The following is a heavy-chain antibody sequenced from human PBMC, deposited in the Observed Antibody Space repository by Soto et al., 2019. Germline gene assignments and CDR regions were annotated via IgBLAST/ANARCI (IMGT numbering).Heavy chain of an antibody. CDR3: ARDRVVVPGWFDP. V-gene: IGHV1-18*01. Sequence: QVQLVQSGAEVKKPGASVKVSCKASGYTFGSYGMTWVRQAPGQGLEWMGWISAYNGNTDYAQKFQGRVTLTTDTSTDTASMKLSSLRSDDTAVYYCARDRVVVPGWFDPWGQGTLVTVSS. CDR1: GYTFGSYG. CDR2: ISAYNGNT. J-gene: IGHJ5*02. D-gene: IGHD3-3*01.